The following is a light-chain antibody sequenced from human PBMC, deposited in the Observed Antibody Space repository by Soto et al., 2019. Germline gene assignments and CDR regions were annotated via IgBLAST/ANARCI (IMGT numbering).Light chain of an antibody. CDR2: EVS. J-gene: IGLJ3*02. V-gene: IGLV2-14*01. CDR3: SSYTSGSTWV. Sequence: QSALTQPASVSGSPGQSITISCTGTSSDVGAYNYVSWYQQHPGKAPKLMIYEVSNRPSGVSNRFSGSKSGNTASLTISGLQAEDEAGYYCSSYTSGSTWVFGGGTKLTVL. CDR1: SSDVGAYNY.